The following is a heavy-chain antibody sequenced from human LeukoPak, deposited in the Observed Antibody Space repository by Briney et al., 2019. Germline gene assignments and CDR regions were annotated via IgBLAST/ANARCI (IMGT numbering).Heavy chain of an antibody. D-gene: IGHD2-15*01. V-gene: IGHV4-34*01. CDR1: GGSFSGYY. CDR3: ASLVVAATDWFDP. Sequence: PSETLSLTCAVSGGSFSGYYWSWIRQPPGKGLEWIGEINHSGSTNYNPSLKSRVTISLDTSKNQFSLKLSSVTAADTAVYYFASLVVAATDWFDPWGLGTLVTVSS. J-gene: IGHJ5*02. CDR2: INHSGST.